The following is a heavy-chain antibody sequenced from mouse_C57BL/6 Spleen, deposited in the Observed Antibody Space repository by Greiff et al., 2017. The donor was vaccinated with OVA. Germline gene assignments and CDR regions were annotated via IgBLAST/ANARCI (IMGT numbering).Heavy chain of an antibody. CDR2: IYPGSGST. CDR1: GYTFTSYW. CDR3: ARSGNYGSNLNFDY. V-gene: IGHV1-55*01. J-gene: IGHJ2*01. Sequence: QVQLQQSGAELVKPGASVKMSCKASGYTFTSYWITWVKQRPGQGLEWIGDIYPGSGSTNYNEKFKSKATLTVDTSSSTAYMQLSSLTSEDSAVYYCARSGNYGSNLNFDYWGQGTPLTVSS. D-gene: IGHD1-1*01.